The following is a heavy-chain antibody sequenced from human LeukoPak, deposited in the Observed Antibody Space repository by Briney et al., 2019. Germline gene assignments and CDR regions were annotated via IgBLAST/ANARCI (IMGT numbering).Heavy chain of an antibody. CDR3: ARARGYYYDSSGFDY. CDR2: INPNSGGT. CDR1: GYTFTGYY. V-gene: IGHV1-2*02. Sequence: ASVKVSCKASGYTFTGYYIHWVRQAPGQGLEWMGWINPNSGGTNYAQKFQGRVTMTRDTSISTAYMELSRLRSDDTAVYYCARARGYYYDSSGFDYWGQGTLVTVSS. D-gene: IGHD3-22*01. J-gene: IGHJ4*02.